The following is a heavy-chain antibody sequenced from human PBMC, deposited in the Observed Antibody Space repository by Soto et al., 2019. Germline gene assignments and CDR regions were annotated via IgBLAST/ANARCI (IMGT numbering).Heavy chain of an antibody. D-gene: IGHD2-2*01. V-gene: IGHV4-59*01. CDR2: IYYSGST. Sequence: SETLSLTCTVFGGSISSYYWSWIRQPPGKGLEWIGYIYYSGSTNYNPSLKSRVTISVDTSKNQFSLKLSSVTAADTAVYYCARDRGSVVVPAANYGMDVWGQGTTVTVSS. J-gene: IGHJ6*02. CDR3: ARDRGSVVVPAANYGMDV. CDR1: GGSISSYY.